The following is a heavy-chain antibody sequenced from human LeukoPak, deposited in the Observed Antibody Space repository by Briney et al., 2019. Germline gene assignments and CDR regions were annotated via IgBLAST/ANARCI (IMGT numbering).Heavy chain of an antibody. V-gene: IGHV5-51*01. CDR3: ARPIAGYSYGTLDNWFDP. Sequence: GESLKISCKGSGYSFTSYWIGWVRQMPGKGLEWMGIIYPGDSDTRYSPSFQGQVTTSADKSISTAYLQWSSLKASDTAMYYCARPIAGYSYGTLDNWFDPWGQGTLVTVSS. J-gene: IGHJ5*02. D-gene: IGHD5-18*01. CDR1: GYSFTSYW. CDR2: IYPGDSDT.